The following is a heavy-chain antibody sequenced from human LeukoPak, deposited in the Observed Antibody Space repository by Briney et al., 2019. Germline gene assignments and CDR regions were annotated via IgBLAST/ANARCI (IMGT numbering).Heavy chain of an antibody. J-gene: IGHJ2*01. Sequence: SGTLSLTCTVSGGSISSYYWSWIRQPPGKGLEWIGYIYYSGSTNYNPSLKSRVTISVDTSKNQFSLKLSSVTAADTAVYYCARGDYGDYVWYFDLWGRGTLVTVSS. CDR2: IYYSGST. V-gene: IGHV4-59*01. D-gene: IGHD4-17*01. CDR1: GGSISSYY. CDR3: ARGDYGDYVWYFDL.